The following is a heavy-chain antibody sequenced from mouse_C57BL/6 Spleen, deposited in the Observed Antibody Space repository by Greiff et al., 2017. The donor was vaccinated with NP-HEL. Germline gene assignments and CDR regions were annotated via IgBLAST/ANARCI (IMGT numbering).Heavy chain of an antibody. V-gene: IGHV1-26*01. J-gene: IGHJ4*01. CDR1: GYTFTDYY. Sequence: EVQLQQSGPELVKPGASVKISCKASGYTFTDYYMNWVKQSHGKSLEWIGDINPNNGGTSYNQKFKGKATLTVDKSSSTAYMELRSLTSEDSAVYYCARQAAQASAMDYWGQGTSVTVSS. D-gene: IGHD3-2*02. CDR3: ARQAAQASAMDY. CDR2: INPNNGGT.